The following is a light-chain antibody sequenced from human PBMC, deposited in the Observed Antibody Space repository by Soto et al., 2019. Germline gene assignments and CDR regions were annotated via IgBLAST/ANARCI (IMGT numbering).Light chain of an antibody. CDR2: GAS. CDR3: QQFGSSSWT. V-gene: IGKV3-20*01. J-gene: IGKJ1*01. Sequence: ESVLTQSPGTLSLSPGEKATLSCRASQSVSSSYLAWYQQKPGQAPRLLIYGASSRATGIPDRFSGSGSGTDFTLTFSRLEPEDFAVDSCQQFGSSSWTFGQGTKVEIK. CDR1: QSVSSSY.